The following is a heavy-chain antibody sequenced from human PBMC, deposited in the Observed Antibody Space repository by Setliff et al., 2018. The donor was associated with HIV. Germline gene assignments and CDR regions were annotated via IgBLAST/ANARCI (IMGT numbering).Heavy chain of an antibody. V-gene: IGHV1-3*01. CDR1: GYTFTSYG. Sequence: ASVKVSCKASGYTFTSYGISWVRQAPGQRLEWMGWINAGTGNTKYSQNFQGRVTFSRDTSASTAYMELSSLRSEDTAVYYCARTVNDYGDYYFDYWGQGTLVTVSS. J-gene: IGHJ4*02. D-gene: IGHD4-17*01. CDR2: INAGTGNT. CDR3: ARTVNDYGDYYFDY.